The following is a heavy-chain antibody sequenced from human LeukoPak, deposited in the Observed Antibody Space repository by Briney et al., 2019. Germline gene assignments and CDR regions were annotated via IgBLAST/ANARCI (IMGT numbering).Heavy chain of an antibody. CDR3: ARDSRTYSGSYWGIADNWFDP. V-gene: IGHV1-46*01. Sequence: ASVKVSCKASGYTFTSYDINWVRQAPGQGLEWMGIINPSGGSTSYAQKFQGRVTMTRDTSTSTVYMELSSLRSEDTAVYYCARDSRTYSGSYWGIADNWFDPWGQGTLVTVSS. D-gene: IGHD1-26*01. CDR1: GYTFTSYD. CDR2: INPSGGST. J-gene: IGHJ5*02.